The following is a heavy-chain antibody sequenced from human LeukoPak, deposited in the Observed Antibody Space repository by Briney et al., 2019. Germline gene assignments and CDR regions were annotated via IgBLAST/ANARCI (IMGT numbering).Heavy chain of an antibody. V-gene: IGHV3-48*01. CDR3: ARDLGSSGPPTPSDAFDI. D-gene: IGHD6-19*01. Sequence: PGGSLRLSCAASGFTFSSYSMNWVRQAPGKGLEWVSYISSSSSTIYYADSVKGRFTISRDNAKNSLYLQMNSLRAEDTAVYYCARDLGSSGPPTPSDAFDIWGQGTMVTVSS. CDR1: GFTFSSYS. J-gene: IGHJ3*02. CDR2: ISSSSSTI.